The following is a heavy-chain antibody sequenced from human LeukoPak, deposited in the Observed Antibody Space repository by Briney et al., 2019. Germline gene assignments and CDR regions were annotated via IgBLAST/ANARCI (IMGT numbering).Heavy chain of an antibody. J-gene: IGHJ5*02. CDR1: GGSISSNDW. Sequence: WESLSLTCADSGGSISSNDWWSWVRQPPGKGLEWIAEIFHSGIANYSPSLKSRVTISVDKSKNQISLKLSSVTAADTAVYYCARVHMPLWLRGFDPWGQGNLVTVSS. V-gene: IGHV4-4*02. D-gene: IGHD5-18*01. CDR2: IFHSGIA. CDR3: ARVHMPLWLRGFDP.